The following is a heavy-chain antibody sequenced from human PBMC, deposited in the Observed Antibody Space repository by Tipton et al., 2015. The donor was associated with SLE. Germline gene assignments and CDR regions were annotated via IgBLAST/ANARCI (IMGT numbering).Heavy chain of an antibody. CDR2: ISGSGGST. J-gene: IGHJ4*02. CDR1: GFTFGNYA. Sequence: SLRLSCAASGFTFGNYAMSWVRQAPGKGLEWVSAISGSGGSTYYADSVKGRFTISRDNSKNTLYLRMNSLRAEDTAVYYCARSPAYHFWSGYLFDSWGQGTLVTVSS. CDR3: ARSPAYHFWSGYLFDS. D-gene: IGHD3-3*01. V-gene: IGHV3-23*01.